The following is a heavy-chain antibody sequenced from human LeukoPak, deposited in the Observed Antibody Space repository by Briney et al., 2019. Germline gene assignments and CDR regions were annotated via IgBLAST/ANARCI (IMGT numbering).Heavy chain of an antibody. D-gene: IGHD5-18*01. J-gene: IGHJ4*02. CDR3: VRYGSPGIYYFDF. V-gene: IGHV1-2*02. CDR2: INPNSGGT. CDR1: GYKFTAFY. Sequence: ASVRVSCKASGYKFTAFYIHWVRQAPGQGLEWLGWINPNSGGTNFAQKFQGRVTMTRDTSINTAYMELSGLRSDDTALYYCVRYGSPGIYYFDFWGQGTQVTVSS.